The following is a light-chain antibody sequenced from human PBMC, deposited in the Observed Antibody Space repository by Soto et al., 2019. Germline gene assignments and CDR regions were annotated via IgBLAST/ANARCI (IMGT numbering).Light chain of an antibody. Sequence: QSVLTQPASVSGSPRQSITISCTGTSSDVGSYNLVSWYQQYPGKAPKLMIYEVTKRPSGVSDRFSGSKSGNTASLTISGLQAEDEADYYCCSYAGGVIFGGGTKLTVL. CDR3: CSYAGGVI. CDR2: EVT. V-gene: IGLV2-23*02. CDR1: SSDVGSYNL. J-gene: IGLJ2*01.